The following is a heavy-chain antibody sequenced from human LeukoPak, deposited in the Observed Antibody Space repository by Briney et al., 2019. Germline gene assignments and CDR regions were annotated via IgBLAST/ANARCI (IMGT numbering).Heavy chain of an antibody. CDR1: GFTFSDYY. CDR3: ARDLSIAVAAPGAAFDI. V-gene: IGHV3-11*04. CDR2: ISSSGSTI. D-gene: IGHD6-19*01. Sequence: GESLKISCAASGFTFSDYYMSWIRQAPGKGLEWVSYISSSGSTIYYADSVKGRFTISRDNAKNSLYLQMNSLRAEDTAVYYCARDLSIAVAAPGAAFDIWGQGTMVTVSS. J-gene: IGHJ3*02.